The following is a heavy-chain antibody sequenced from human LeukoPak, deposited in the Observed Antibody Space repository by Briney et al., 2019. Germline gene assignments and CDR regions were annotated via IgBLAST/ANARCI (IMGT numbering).Heavy chain of an antibody. J-gene: IGHJ4*02. CDR3: ARDSATMIVVVITTTPFDY. V-gene: IGHV1-18*01. CDR2: ISAYNGNT. CDR1: GCTFTSYG. D-gene: IGHD3-22*01. Sequence: ASVKVSCKASGCTFTSYGISWVRQAPRQGLEWMGWISAYNGNTNYAQKLQGRVTMTTDTSTSTAYMELRSLRSDDTAVYYCARDSATMIVVVITTTPFDYWGQGTLVTVSS.